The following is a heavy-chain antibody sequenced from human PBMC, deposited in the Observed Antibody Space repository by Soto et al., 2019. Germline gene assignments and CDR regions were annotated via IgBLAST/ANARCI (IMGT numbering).Heavy chain of an antibody. CDR2: VYYTGTA. Sequence: SETLSLTCTVSGGSINNYYWNWIRQPPRKGLEWVGYVYYTGTAKYKPSLQSRVSISVDTSKNQFSLQLSSVTAADTAVYYCARYMSTVSLGNYYYYYMDVWGKGTTVT. J-gene: IGHJ6*03. CDR3: ARYMSTVSLGNYYYYYMDV. CDR1: GGSINNYY. V-gene: IGHV4-59*13. D-gene: IGHD4-4*01.